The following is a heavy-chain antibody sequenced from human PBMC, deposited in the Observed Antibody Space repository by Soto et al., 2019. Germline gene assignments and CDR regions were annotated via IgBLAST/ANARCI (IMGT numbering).Heavy chain of an antibody. CDR2: ISWNSGSI. D-gene: IGHD2-2*01. CDR3: VKDDRDCSSNSCYGSYFYYYNMDV. J-gene: IGHJ6*02. CDR1: GFRFNYYA. V-gene: IGHV3-9*01. Sequence: DVQLVESGGGLVQPGWSLTLSCAASGFRFNYYAMHWVRQAPGKGLEWVSGISWNSGSIAYADSVKGRSTISRDNAKNSLYLQMNSLRVEDTAFYYCVKDDRDCSSNSCYGSYFYYYNMDVWGQGTTVTVSS.